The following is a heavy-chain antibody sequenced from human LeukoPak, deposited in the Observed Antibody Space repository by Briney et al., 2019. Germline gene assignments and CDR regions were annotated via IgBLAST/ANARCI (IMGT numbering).Heavy chain of an antibody. CDR1: GFTFSSYS. V-gene: IGHV3-48*04. J-gene: IGHJ6*03. CDR3: ARCQRGYEYVYRYYMDV. D-gene: IGHD5-18*01. Sequence: PGGSLRLSCAASGFTFSSYSMNWVRQAPGKGLEWVAYISSSGTTIYYADSVKGRFTISRDNSKNSLYLQMNSLRAEDTAVYYCARCQRGYEYVYRYYMDVWGRGTTVTVSS. CDR2: ISSSGTTI.